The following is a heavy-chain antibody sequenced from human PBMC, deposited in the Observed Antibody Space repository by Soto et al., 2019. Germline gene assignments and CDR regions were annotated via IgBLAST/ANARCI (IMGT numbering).Heavy chain of an antibody. CDR3: VRENEMAGATSAFEY. J-gene: IGHJ4*02. V-gene: IGHV3-21*06. D-gene: IGHD1-26*01. CDR1: GFRFNSYS. Sequence: GGSLRLSCEASGFRFNSYSMNWVRQAPQKGLEWVSLIDARSNYIYYADSVKGRFTISRDNARNSLYLQMDSLRVEDTAVYYCVRENEMAGATSAFEYWGQGAPVTVSS. CDR2: IDARSNYI.